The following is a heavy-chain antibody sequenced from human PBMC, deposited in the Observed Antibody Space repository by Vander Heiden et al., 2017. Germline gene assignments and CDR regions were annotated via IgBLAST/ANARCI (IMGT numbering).Heavy chain of an antibody. V-gene: IGHV4-61*01. D-gene: IGHD2-2*02. Sequence: QVQLPESGPGLVKPSETLSLTCTVSGGSVSSYSYYWSWIRQPPGKGLEWIGHNYHSGSTNYNPSLRSRVTISLDTSKNQFSLRLSSVTAADTAVYYCAGLGYCGSASCYSLDYWGPGTLVTVSS. CDR2: NYHSGST. J-gene: IGHJ4*02. CDR1: GGSVSSYSYY. CDR3: AGLGYCGSASCYSLDY.